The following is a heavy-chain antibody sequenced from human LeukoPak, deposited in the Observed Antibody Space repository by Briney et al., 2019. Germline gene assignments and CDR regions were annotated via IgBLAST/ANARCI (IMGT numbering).Heavy chain of an antibody. CDR2: IWYDGSNK. Sequence: GRSLRLSCVASGFTFKGYGMHWVRQAPGKGLEWVAIIWYDGSNKYYADFVKGRFTTSRDNSKNTLYLQMNSLRADDTAVYYCARVSGYSGTWYVDYWGQGTLVTVSS. CDR1: GFTFKGYG. J-gene: IGHJ4*02. D-gene: IGHD6-13*01. CDR3: ARVSGYSGTWYVDY. V-gene: IGHV3-33*01.